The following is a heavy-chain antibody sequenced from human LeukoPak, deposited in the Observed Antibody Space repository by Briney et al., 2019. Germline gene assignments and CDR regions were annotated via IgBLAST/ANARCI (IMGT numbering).Heavy chain of an antibody. CDR2: ISWNGVTT. CDR1: GFTFDDYT. D-gene: IGHD3-10*01. Sequence: GGSPRLSCAASGFTFDDYTIHWVRQAPGKGLEWVSLISWNGVTTYYADSVKGRFTISRDNSKNSLYLQMNSLRTEDTALYYCAKERGTSGYFDYWGQGTLVTVSS. CDR3: AKERGTSGYFDY. V-gene: IGHV3-43*01. J-gene: IGHJ4*02.